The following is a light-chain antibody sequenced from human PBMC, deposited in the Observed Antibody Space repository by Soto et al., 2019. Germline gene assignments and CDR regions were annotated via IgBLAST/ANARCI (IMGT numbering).Light chain of an antibody. J-gene: IGKJ1*01. CDR3: QKFDSAPT. CDR2: AAS. CDR1: QGISNS. Sequence: IQLTQSPSSLSTSVGDRVTITCRASQGISNSLAWYQHKSGQVPKLLIYAASTLQSGVPFRFSGTMSGTDVTLTISSLQPEDVGTYDCQKFDSAPTFGPGTKVEI. V-gene: IGKV1-27*01.